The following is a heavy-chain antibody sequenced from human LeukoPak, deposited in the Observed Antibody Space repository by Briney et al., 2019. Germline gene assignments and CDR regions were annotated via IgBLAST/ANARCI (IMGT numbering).Heavy chain of an antibody. J-gene: IGHJ5*02. CDR2: ISYDGSNK. CDR3: AKDFWSGYSNWFDP. V-gene: IGHV3-30*18. Sequence: GRSLRLSCAASGFTFSSYGMHWVRQAPGKGLEWVAVISYDGSNKYYADSVKGRFTISRNNSKSTLYLQMNSLRAEDTAVYYCAKDFWSGYSNWFDPWGQGTLVTVSS. CDR1: GFTFSSYG. D-gene: IGHD3-3*01.